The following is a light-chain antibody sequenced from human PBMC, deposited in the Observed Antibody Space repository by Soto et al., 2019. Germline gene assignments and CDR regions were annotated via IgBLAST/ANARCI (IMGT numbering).Light chain of an antibody. CDR2: AAS. Sequence: DIQMTQSPSSLSASVGDRVTITCRASQSISSYLNWYQQKPGKAPKLLIYAASSLQSGAPSRFSGSGCVTDFTLTISSLQPEDFATYYCQQSYSTPWTFGKGTTVEIK. CDR3: QQSYSTPWT. CDR1: QSISSY. V-gene: IGKV1-39*01. J-gene: IGKJ1*01.